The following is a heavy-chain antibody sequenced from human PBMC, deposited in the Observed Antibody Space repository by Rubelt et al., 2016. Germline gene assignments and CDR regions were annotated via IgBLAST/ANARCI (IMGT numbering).Heavy chain of an antibody. CDR1: GGSIGTYN. CDR2: IYYSGST. V-gene: IGHV4-59*12. D-gene: IGHD6-6*01. CDR3: AIGSMRNSSGLDY. J-gene: IGHJ4*02. Sequence: QLQLQESGPGLVKPSETLSLTCTVSGGSIGTYNWSWIRQPPGRGLEWIGYIYYSGSTNYNPSLKSGVTISVDTSKNQFSLRLDSCIAADAAVYYCAIGSMRNSSGLDYWGQGSLVTVSS.